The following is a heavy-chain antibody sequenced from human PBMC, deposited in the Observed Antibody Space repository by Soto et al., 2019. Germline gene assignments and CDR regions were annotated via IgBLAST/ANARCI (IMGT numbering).Heavy chain of an antibody. CDR1: GGSISSGGYY. Sequence: PSETLSLTCTVSGGSISSGGYYWSWIRQHPGKGLEWIGYIYYSGSTYYNPSLKSRVTISVDTSKNQFSLKLSSVTAEDTAVYYCARHGSGSYYSHFDYWGKGNLVTVS. V-gene: IGHV4-31*03. D-gene: IGHD3-10*01. J-gene: IGHJ4*02. CDR2: IYYSGST. CDR3: ARHGSGSYYSHFDY.